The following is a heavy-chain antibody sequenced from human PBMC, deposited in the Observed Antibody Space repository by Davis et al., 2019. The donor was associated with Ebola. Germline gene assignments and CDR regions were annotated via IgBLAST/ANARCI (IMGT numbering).Heavy chain of an antibody. CDR1: GGSISSYY. CDR2: IYYSGST. CDR3: AREVLGVGAIGY. D-gene: IGHD1-26*01. J-gene: IGHJ4*02. Sequence: MPSETLSLTCTVSGGSISSYYWSWIRQPPGKGLEWIGYIYYSGSTNYNPSPKSRVTISVDTSKNQFSLKLSSVTAADTAVYYCAREVLGVGAIGYWGQGTLVTVSS. V-gene: IGHV4-59*01.